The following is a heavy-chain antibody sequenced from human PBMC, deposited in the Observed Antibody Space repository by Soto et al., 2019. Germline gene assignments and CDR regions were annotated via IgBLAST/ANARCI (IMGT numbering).Heavy chain of an antibody. Sequence: QVQLVQSGAEVKKPRSSVKVSCKASGGTFSSYAISWVRQAPGQGLEWMGGIIPIFGTANYARKFQCRLTITADESTRTEYMDLRILRSENTAVYYCALEVMCDMDVRGQGSNVTVS. CDR2: IIPIFGTA. V-gene: IGHV1-69*12. D-gene: IGHD2-21*01. CDR1: GGTFSSYA. CDR3: ALEVMCDMDV. J-gene: IGHJ6*02.